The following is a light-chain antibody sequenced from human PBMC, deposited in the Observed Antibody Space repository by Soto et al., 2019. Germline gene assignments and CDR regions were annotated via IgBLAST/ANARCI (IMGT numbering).Light chain of an antibody. CDR3: SSYIASSTLVL. CDR2: DVT. Sequence: QSALTQPASVSGSPGQSITISCTGTSSDIGAYNFVSWYQYHPGDAPKLISYDVTSRPSGVSNRFSGSKSGNTASLTISGLQAEDEADYYCSSYIASSTLVLFGGGTKLTVL. J-gene: IGLJ2*01. V-gene: IGLV2-14*03. CDR1: SSDIGAYNF.